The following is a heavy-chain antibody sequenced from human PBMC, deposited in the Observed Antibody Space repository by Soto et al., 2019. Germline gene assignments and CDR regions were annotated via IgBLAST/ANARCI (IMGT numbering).Heavy chain of an antibody. D-gene: IGHD1-26*01. CDR3: ARRYGGNFDY. Sequence: SETLSLTCAVSGGSISSGGYSWSWIRQPPGKGLEYIGYIYHSVSTYYNPSLKSRVTISVDTSKNQFSLKLSSVTAADTAVYYCARRYGGNFDYWGQGTLVTVSS. CDR2: IYHSVST. J-gene: IGHJ4*02. CDR1: GGSISSGGYS. V-gene: IGHV4-30-2*01.